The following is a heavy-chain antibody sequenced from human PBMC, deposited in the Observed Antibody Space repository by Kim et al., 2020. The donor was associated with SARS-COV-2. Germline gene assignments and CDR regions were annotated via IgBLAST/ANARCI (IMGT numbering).Heavy chain of an antibody. J-gene: IGHJ4*02. V-gene: IGHV4-39*07. CDR3: ASFITMVRGAIYY. Sequence: SNPSLKSRVTISVDTSKNQFSLRLSSVTAADTAVYYCASFITMVRGAIYYWGQGTLVTVSS. D-gene: IGHD3-10*01.